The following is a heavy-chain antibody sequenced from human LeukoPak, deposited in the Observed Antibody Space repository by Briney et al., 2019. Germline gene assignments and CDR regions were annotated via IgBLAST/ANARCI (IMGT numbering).Heavy chain of an antibody. Sequence: GGSLRLSCAASGFTFSTYSMNWVRQAPGRGLEWLSYVRSSGTTTYYADSVKGRFTISRDNAKNLLFLQMNSLRAEDTAVYYCARDSNLIAAAGTDYFVYWGQGTLVTVSS. CDR2: VRSSGTTT. J-gene: IGHJ4*02. CDR1: GFTFSTYS. CDR3: ARDSNLIAAAGTDYFVY. V-gene: IGHV3-48*04. D-gene: IGHD6-13*01.